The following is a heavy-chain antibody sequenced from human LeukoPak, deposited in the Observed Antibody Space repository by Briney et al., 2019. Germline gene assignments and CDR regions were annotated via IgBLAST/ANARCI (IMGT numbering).Heavy chain of an antibody. CDR3: AREAAGQANRDHFDT. J-gene: IGHJ4*02. CDR2: ISAFNGKS. CDR1: GFTFSSYG. V-gene: IGHV1-18*01. Sequence: GASVKVSCTASGFTFSSYGISWVRQAPGQGLEWMGWISAFNGKSNYPQKFQGRVIMTTDTSTSTAYMELRSLRSDDTAVYYCAREAAGQANRDHFDTWGQGTLVSVSS. D-gene: IGHD1-14*01.